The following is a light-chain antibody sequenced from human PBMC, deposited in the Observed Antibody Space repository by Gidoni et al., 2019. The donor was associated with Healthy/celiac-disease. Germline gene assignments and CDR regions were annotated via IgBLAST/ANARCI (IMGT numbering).Light chain of an antibody. CDR1: QSVSSSY. Sequence: EIVLTQSPGTLSLPPGERATISCRASQSVSSSYLAWYQQKPGQAPRLLIYGASSRATGIPDRCSGSGSGTDFTLTISRLEPEDFAVYYCQQYGSSPKTFGQGTKVEIK. CDR3: QQYGSSPKT. CDR2: GAS. J-gene: IGKJ1*01. V-gene: IGKV3-20*01.